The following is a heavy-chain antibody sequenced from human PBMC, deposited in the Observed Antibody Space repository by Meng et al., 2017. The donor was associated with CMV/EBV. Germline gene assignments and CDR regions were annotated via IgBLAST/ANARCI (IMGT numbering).Heavy chain of an antibody. J-gene: IGHJ6*02. CDR2: ISGSGGRT. CDR1: GFTFSSYA. V-gene: IGHV3-23*01. Sequence: GESLKISCAASGFTFSSYAMSWVRQAPGKGLEWVSSISGSGGRTYHADSVKGRFTISRDNAKNSLYLQMNSLRAEDTAVYYCAREEYSHGLEYYYYGMDVWGQGTTVTVSS. D-gene: IGHD5-18*01. CDR3: AREEYSHGLEYYYYGMDV.